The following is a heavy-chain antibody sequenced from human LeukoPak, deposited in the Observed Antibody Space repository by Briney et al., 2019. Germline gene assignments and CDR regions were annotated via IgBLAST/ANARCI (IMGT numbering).Heavy chain of an antibody. CDR1: GASISSSSYY. Sequence: SETLSLTCTVSGASISSSSYYWGWIRQPPGKGLEWIGSIYYSGSTYYNPSLKSRVTISGDTSKNQFSLKLSSVTAADTAVCYCARRPARAEYFHHWGQGTLVTVSS. CDR3: ARRPARAEYFHH. CDR2: IYYSGST. J-gene: IGHJ1*01. V-gene: IGHV4-39*01.